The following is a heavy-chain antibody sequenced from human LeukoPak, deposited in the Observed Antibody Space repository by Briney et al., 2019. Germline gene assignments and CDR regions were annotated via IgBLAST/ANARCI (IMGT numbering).Heavy chain of an antibody. CDR3: ARGWAYYDILTGYRNPYYYGMDV. CDR2: IYYSGST. J-gene: IGHJ6*02. Sequence: SETLSLTCTVSGGSISSSSYYWGWIRQPPGKGLEWIGSIYYSGSTYYNPSLKSLVTISVDTSKNQFSLKLSSVTAADTAVYYCARGWAYYDILTGYRNPYYYGMDVWGQGTTVTVSS. D-gene: IGHD3-9*01. V-gene: IGHV4-39*07. CDR1: GGSISSSSYY.